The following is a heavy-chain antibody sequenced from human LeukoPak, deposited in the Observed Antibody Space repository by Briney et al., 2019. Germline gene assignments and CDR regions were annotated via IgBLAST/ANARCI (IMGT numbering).Heavy chain of an antibody. D-gene: IGHD3-22*01. Sequence: PSETLSLTCTVSGLSISSSSYYWGWLRQPPGKGLEWIGYIYYSGSTYYNPSLKSRVTISVDTSKNQFSLKLSSVTAADTAVYYCARLLIHDSINWFDPWGQGTLVTVSS. V-gene: IGHV4-30-4*08. CDR1: GLSISSSSYY. CDR3: ARLLIHDSINWFDP. J-gene: IGHJ5*02. CDR2: IYYSGST.